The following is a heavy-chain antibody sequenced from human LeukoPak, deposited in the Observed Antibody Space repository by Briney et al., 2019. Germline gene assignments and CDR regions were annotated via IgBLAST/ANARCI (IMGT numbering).Heavy chain of an antibody. D-gene: IGHD3-22*01. CDR3: ARDRPLADSSGYYFGYYYYYMDV. V-gene: IGHV4-4*07. Sequence: KTSETLSLTCTVSGGSISSYYWSWIRQPAGKGLEWIGRIYTSGSTNYNPSLKSRVTMSVDTSKNQFSLKLSSVTAADTAVYYCARDRPLADSSGYYFGYYYYYMDVWGKGTTVTISS. J-gene: IGHJ6*03. CDR1: GGSISSYY. CDR2: IYTSGST.